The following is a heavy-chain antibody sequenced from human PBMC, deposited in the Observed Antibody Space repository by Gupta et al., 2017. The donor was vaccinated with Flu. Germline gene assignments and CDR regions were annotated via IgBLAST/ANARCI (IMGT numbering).Heavy chain of an antibody. CDR1: GGSFSGYY. CDR2: INHSGST. J-gene: IGHJ4*02. CDR3: ARRKGLMVRTFDY. V-gene: IGHV4-34*01. Sequence: QVQLQQWGAGLLKPSETLSLTCAVYGGSFSGYYWSWIRQPPGKGLEWIGEINHSGSTNYNPSLKSRVTISVDTSKNQFSLKLSSVTAADTAVYYCARRKGLMVRTFDYWGQGTLVTVSS. D-gene: IGHD2-8*01.